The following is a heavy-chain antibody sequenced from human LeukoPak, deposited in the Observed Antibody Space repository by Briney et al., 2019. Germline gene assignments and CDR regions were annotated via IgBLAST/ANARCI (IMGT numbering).Heavy chain of an antibody. Sequence: ASVKVSCKASGGTFSSYAISWVRQAPGQGLEWMGKMIPIFGTANYAQKFQGRVTITTDESTSTAYMELSSLRSEDTAVYYCARGKQLVLWGQGPLVTVSS. CDR3: ARGKQLVL. CDR2: MIPIFGTA. V-gene: IGHV1-69*05. CDR1: GGTFSSYA. D-gene: IGHD6-6*01. J-gene: IGHJ4*02.